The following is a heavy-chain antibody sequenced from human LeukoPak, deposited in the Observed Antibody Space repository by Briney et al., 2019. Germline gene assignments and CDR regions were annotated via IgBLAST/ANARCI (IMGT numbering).Heavy chain of an antibody. Sequence: GGSLRLSCAASGFTFSSSAMSWVRQVPGKGLEWVSGISASGGSTSYADSVRGRFTISRDNSKNTLYLQMNSLRAEDTAVYYCAKGFVAAAGSPGYYFDYWGQGTLVTVSS. CDR2: ISASGGST. J-gene: IGHJ4*02. CDR3: AKGFVAAAGSPGYYFDY. V-gene: IGHV3-23*01. CDR1: GFTFSSSA. D-gene: IGHD6-13*01.